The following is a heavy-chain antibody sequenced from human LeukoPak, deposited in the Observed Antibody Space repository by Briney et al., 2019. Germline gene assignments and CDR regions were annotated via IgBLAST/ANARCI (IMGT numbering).Heavy chain of an antibody. Sequence: PGTSLRLSCAASGFTFSSYGMLWVRQAPGKGLEWVAVIWYDGSNRFYADSVKGRFTISRDNAKKSLYLQMNSLRAEDTAVYYCARPLSGTTDFDYWGQGTLVTVSS. CDR2: IWYDGSNR. CDR1: GFTFSSYG. D-gene: IGHD1-20*01. V-gene: IGHV3-33*01. CDR3: ARPLSGTTDFDY. J-gene: IGHJ4*02.